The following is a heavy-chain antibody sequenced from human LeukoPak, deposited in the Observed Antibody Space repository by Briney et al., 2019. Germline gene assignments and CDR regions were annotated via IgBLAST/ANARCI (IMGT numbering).Heavy chain of an antibody. CDR3: ARVGGKDYGANPGGQFVDY. J-gene: IGHJ4*02. Sequence: GGSLRLSCAASGFTFSNYWMHWVRQAPGKGLVWVSRITPDGRSTSHADSVKGRFTMSRDNAKNTLYLQMNSLRDEDTAVYYCARVGGKDYGANPGGQFVDYWGQGTLVTVSS. V-gene: IGHV3-74*01. CDR1: GFTFSNYW. CDR2: ITPDGRST. D-gene: IGHD4-17*01.